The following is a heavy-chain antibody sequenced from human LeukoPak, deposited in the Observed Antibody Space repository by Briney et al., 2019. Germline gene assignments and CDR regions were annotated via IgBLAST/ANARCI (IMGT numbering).Heavy chain of an antibody. J-gene: IGHJ4*02. D-gene: IGHD3-9*01. CDR3: ARADWFSFDY. CDR2: IKPDGGEK. CDR1: GFTFSSYW. V-gene: IGHV3-7*04. Sequence: AGSLTLPCAACGFTFSSYWMSWVRQAPGKGLEWVAAIKPDGGEKDYVDSVKGRFTISRDNAKNSLYLQMNTLRAEDTAVYYCARADWFSFDYWGQRPLHTVSS.